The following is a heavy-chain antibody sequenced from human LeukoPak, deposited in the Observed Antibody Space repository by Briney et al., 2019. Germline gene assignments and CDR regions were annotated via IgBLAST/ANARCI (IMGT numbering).Heavy chain of an antibody. CDR1: GGSITSYY. J-gene: IGHJ3*02. CDR3: ARRKRDAFDI. V-gene: IGHV4-4*07. CDR2: IYTSGST. Sequence: SETLSLTCSVSGGSITSYYWSWVRQPAGKGLEWIGRIYTSGSTNYNPSLKSRVTMSIDTSKKQLSLKLNSVTAADTAVYYCARRKRDAFDIWGQGTMVTVS.